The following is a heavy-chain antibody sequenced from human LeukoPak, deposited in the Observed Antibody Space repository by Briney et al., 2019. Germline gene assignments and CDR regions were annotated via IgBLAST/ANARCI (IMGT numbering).Heavy chain of an antibody. V-gene: IGHV4-61*01. CDR2: IYYSGST. CDR1: GGSFSSSNYY. CDR3: ARDGRAGMDY. Sequence: SETLSLTCTVSGGSFSSSNYYWGWIRQPPGKGLEWIGYIYYSGSTNYNPSLKSRVAISVDMSKNQFSLKLSSVTAADTAVYYCARDGRAGMDYWGQGTLVTVSS. J-gene: IGHJ4*02. D-gene: IGHD1-14*01.